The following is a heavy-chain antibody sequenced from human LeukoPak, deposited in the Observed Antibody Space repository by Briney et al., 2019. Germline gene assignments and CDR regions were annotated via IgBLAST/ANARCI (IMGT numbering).Heavy chain of an antibody. V-gene: IGHV1-2*02. J-gene: IGHJ4*02. CDR2: INPNDGDT. CDR1: GYAFTDYY. Sequence: ASVKVSCKASGYAFTDYYMHWVRQAPGQGFEWMGWINPNDGDTNYAQKFQGRVTMTRDTSISTAHMEVSRLRSDDTAVYYCVRANFLYCSSSTCLFDYWGQGTLVTVSS. CDR3: VRANFLYCSSSTCLFDY. D-gene: IGHD2-2*01.